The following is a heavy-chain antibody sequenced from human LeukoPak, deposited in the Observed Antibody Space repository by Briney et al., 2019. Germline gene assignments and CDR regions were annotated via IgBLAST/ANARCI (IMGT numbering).Heavy chain of an antibody. V-gene: IGHV1-2*02. J-gene: IGHJ4*02. CDR3: ARVPYSSGWYFDY. Sequence: ASVKVSCKASGYTFTGYYMHWVRQAPGQGLEWMGWINPNSGGTNYAQKSQGRVTMTRDTSISTAYMELSRLRSDDTAVYYCARVPYSSGWYFDYWGQGTLVTVSS. CDR1: GYTFTGYY. CDR2: INPNSGGT. D-gene: IGHD6-19*01.